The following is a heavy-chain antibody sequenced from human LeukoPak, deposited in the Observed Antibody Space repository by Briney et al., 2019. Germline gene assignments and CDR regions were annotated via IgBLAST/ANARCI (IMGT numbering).Heavy chain of an antibody. V-gene: IGHV4-59*12. D-gene: IGHD3-22*01. CDR1: GGSISSYY. J-gene: IGHJ4*02. Sequence: PSETLSLTCTVSGGSISSYYWSWIRQPPGKGLEWIGYIYYSGSTNYNPSLKSRVTISVDTSKNQFSLKLSSVTAADTAVYYCARGSAITMIVVVTRRYYFDYWGQGTLVTVSS. CDR3: ARGSAITMIVVVTRRYYFDY. CDR2: IYYSGST.